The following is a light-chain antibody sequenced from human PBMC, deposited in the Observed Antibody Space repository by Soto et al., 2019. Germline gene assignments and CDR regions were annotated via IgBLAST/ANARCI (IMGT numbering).Light chain of an antibody. CDR1: SSDVGGYNY. CDR2: DVS. CDR3: CSYAGSYTEV. Sequence: QSVLTQPRSVSGSPGQSVTISCTGTSSDVGGYNYVSWYQQHPGKAHKLMIYDVSKRPSGVHDSFSGSKSGNTASLTISGLQAEDEADYYCCSYAGSYTEVFGTGTKVTVL. V-gene: IGLV2-11*01. J-gene: IGLJ1*01.